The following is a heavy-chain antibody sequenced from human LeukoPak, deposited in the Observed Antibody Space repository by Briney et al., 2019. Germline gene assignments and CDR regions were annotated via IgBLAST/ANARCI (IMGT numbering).Heavy chain of an antibody. J-gene: IGHJ5*02. V-gene: IGHV4-59*01. CDR3: ARDLGYCSSISCYAWFDP. D-gene: IGHD2-2*01. CDR1: GGSISSSY. Sequence: SETLSLTCTVSGGSISSSYWSWIRQPPGKGLEWIRYIYYSGSTNYNPSLKSRVTISVDTSKNQFSLKLSSVTAADTAVYYCARDLGYCSSISCYAWFDPWGQGTLVTVSS. CDR2: IYYSGST.